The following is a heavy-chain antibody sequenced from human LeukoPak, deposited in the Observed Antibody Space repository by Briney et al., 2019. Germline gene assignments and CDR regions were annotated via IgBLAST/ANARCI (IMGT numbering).Heavy chain of an antibody. CDR1: GYTFTSYD. V-gene: IGHV1-8*01. CDR2: INRNSGNT. Sequence: ASVKVSCKASGYTFTSYDINWVRQATGQGLEWMGWINRNSGNTGYAQKFQGRVTMTRNTSMSTAYMERSRLRSEYTAVYYCARGETWSGELSYDYWGQGTLVTVSS. D-gene: IGHD3-10*01. CDR3: ARGETWSGELSYDY. J-gene: IGHJ4*02.